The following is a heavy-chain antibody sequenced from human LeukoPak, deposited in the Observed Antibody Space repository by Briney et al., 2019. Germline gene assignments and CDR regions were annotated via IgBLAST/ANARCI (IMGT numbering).Heavy chain of an antibody. Sequence: PSETLSLTCTVPGGSISSYYWSWIRQPPGKGLEWIGYIYYSGSTNYNPSLKSRVTISVDTSKDQFSLKLSSVTAADTAVYYCARARRELLDYWGQGTLVTVSS. V-gene: IGHV4-59*01. CDR3: ARARRELLDY. J-gene: IGHJ4*02. CDR1: GGSISSYY. D-gene: IGHD1-26*01. CDR2: IYYSGST.